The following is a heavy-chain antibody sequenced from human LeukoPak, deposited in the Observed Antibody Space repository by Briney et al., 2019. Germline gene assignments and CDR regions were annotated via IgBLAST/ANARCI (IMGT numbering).Heavy chain of an antibody. CDR3: ARGPDTAMVINLYESWFDP. V-gene: IGHV7-4-1*02. Sequence: ASVKVSRKASGYTFTSYAMNWVRQAPGQGLEWMGWINTNTGNPTYAQGFTGRFVFSWDTSVSTAYLQISSLKAEDTAVYYCARGPDTAMVINLYESWFDPWGQGTLVTVSS. D-gene: IGHD5-18*01. CDR1: GYTFTSYA. CDR2: INTNTGNP. J-gene: IGHJ5*02.